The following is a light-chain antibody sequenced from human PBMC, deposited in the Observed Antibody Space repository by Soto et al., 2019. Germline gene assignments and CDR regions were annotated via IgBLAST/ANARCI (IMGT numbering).Light chain of an antibody. V-gene: IGKV4-1*01. J-gene: IGKJ4*01. CDR2: WAS. Sequence: DIVMTQSPDSLAVSLGERATINCKSSQSVLYSADNKNYLAWYQQKPGQPPKLLIYWASTLESGVPDRFSGSGSGTDFALTITTLQAEDVAVYYCQQYYGTPVTFGGGTKVEIK. CDR3: QQYYGTPVT. CDR1: QSVLYSADNKNY.